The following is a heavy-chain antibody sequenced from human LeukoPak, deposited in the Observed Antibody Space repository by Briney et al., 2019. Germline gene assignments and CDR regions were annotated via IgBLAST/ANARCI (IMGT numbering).Heavy chain of an antibody. J-gene: IGHJ4*02. CDR1: GGSISSGSYY. CDR3: ARVGGGSLIDY. D-gene: IGHD3-16*01. Sequence: PSETLSLTCTVSGGSISSGSYYWSWIRQPAGKGLEWIGRIYTSGSTNYNPSLKSRVTISVDTSKNQFSLRLSSVTAADTAVYYCARVGGGSLIDYWGQGTLVTVSS. V-gene: IGHV4-61*02. CDR2: IYTSGST.